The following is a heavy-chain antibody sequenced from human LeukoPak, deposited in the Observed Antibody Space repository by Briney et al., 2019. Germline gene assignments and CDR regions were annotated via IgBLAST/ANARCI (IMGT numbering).Heavy chain of an antibody. J-gene: IGHJ4*02. V-gene: IGHV4-39*01. CDR1: GGSISSSSSY. D-gene: IGHD6-19*01. CDR3: AKHFFYRSGLAYYFDY. Sequence: PSETLSLTCTVSGGSISSSSSYWGWIRQPPGKGLEWIGSVRYSGKTYYNPSLKSRVTMSLDTSKNQFSLRLTSVTAPDTAVYSRAKHFFYRSGLAYYFDYWGQGTLVTVSS. CDR2: VRYSGKT.